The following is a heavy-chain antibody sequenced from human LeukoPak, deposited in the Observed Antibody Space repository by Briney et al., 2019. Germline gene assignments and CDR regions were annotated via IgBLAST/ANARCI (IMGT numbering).Heavy chain of an antibody. CDR1: GYSISTGYY. Sequence: PSETLSLTCTVSGYSISTGYYWDWIRQPPGKGLEWIGTFYHGGSTYYNPSLKSRVTISVDTSKNQFSLKLSSVTAADTAVYYCAREMVRFFGFDPWGQGTLVTVSS. D-gene: IGHD3-3*01. J-gene: IGHJ5*02. V-gene: IGHV4-38-2*02. CDR2: FYHGGST. CDR3: AREMVRFFGFDP.